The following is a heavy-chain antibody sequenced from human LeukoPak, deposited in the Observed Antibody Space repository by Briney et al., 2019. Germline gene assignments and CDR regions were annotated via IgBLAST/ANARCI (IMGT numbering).Heavy chain of an antibody. V-gene: IGHV1-18*04. CDR2: ISAYNGNT. CDR3: ARTLSLVVASNFDY. Sequence: ASVKVSCKASGYTFTDYYMHWVRQAPGQGLEWMGWISAYNGNTNYAQKLQGRVTMTTDTSTSTAYMELRSLRSDDTAVYYCARTLSLVVASNFDYWGQGTLVTVSS. J-gene: IGHJ4*02. CDR1: GYTFTDYY. D-gene: IGHD2-15*01.